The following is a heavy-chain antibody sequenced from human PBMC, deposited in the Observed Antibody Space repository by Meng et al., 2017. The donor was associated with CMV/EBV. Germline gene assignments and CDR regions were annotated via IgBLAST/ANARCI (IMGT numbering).Heavy chain of an antibody. CDR2: IYYSGST. CDR1: GGSISSSSYY. J-gene: IGHJ5*02. V-gene: IGHV4-39*07. CDR3: ARSIAARPYRYNWFDP. Sequence: RQLQESGPGLVKPSETLSLTCTVSGGSISSSSYYWGWIRQPPGKGLEWIGSIYYSGSTYYNPSLKSRVTISVDTSKNQFSLKLSSVTAADTAVYYCARSIAARPYRYNWFDPWGQGTLVTVSS. D-gene: IGHD6-6*01.